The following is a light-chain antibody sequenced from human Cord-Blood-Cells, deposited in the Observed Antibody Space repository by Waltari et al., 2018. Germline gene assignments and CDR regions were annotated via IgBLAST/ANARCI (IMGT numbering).Light chain of an antibody. V-gene: IGKV1-9*01. CDR2: AAS. CDR1: QGISSY. J-gene: IGKJ2*03. Sequence: DIQLTQSPSFLSASVGDRVTITCRASQGISSYLAWYQQKPGKAPKLLIYAASTLQSGVPSRFRGRGSGTEFALTISRLQPEDFATYYCQQLNSYPPFSFGQGTKLEIK. CDR3: QQLNSYPPFS.